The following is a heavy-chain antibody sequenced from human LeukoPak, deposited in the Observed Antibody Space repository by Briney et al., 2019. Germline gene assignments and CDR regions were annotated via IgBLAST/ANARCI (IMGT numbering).Heavy chain of an antibody. Sequence: PSETLSLTCAVSGGSISSYYWSWIRQPAGKGLEWIGHIYSSGSTKYNPSLKSRVTMSVDTSKNQFSLKLSSVTAADTAVYYCARNKADIGWYGAEPGDGMDVWGQGTTVTVSS. CDR3: ARNKADIGWYGAEPGDGMDV. CDR2: IYSSGST. CDR1: GGSISSYY. J-gene: IGHJ6*02. D-gene: IGHD6-19*01. V-gene: IGHV4-4*07.